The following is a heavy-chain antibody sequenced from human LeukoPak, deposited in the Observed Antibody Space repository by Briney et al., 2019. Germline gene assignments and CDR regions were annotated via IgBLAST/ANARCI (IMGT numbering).Heavy chain of an antibody. CDR3: ARAGRSISSSWPDAFDI. CDR2: ISSSSSYI. V-gene: IGHV3-21*01. Sequence: PGGSLRLSCAASGFTFSSDSMNWVRQAPGKGLEWVSSISSSSSYIYYADSVKGRFTISRDNAKNSLYLQMNSRRAEDTAVYYCARAGRSISSSWPDAFDIWGQGTMVTVSS. J-gene: IGHJ3*02. CDR1: GFTFSSDS. D-gene: IGHD6-13*01.